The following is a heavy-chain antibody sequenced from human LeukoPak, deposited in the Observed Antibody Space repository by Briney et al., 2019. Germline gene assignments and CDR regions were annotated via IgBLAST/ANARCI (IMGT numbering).Heavy chain of an antibody. J-gene: IGHJ4*02. CDR3: AKALYSSSSSSTN. CDR1: GFTFSSYA. Sequence: GGSLRLSCAASGFTFSSYAMSWVRQAPGKGLEWVSTISGSGGSTYYADSVKGQFTIPRDNSKNTLYLQMNSLRAEDTAVYYCAKALYSSSSSSTNWGQGTLVTVSS. D-gene: IGHD6-6*01. V-gene: IGHV3-23*01. CDR2: ISGSGGST.